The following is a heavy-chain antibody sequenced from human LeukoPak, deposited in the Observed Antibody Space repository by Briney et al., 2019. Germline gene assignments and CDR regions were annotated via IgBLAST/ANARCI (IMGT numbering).Heavy chain of an antibody. CDR2: INHSGST. D-gene: IGHD3-10*01. CDR3: ARGLSYGSGSYYNRIRYGMDV. CDR1: GGSFSGYY. J-gene: IGHJ6*02. V-gene: IGHV4-34*01. Sequence: KPSETLSLTCAVYGGSFSGYYWSWIRQPPGKGLEWIGEINHSGSTNYNPSLKSRVTISVDTSKNQFSLKLSSVTAADTAVYYCARGLSYGSGSYYNRIRYGMDVWGQGTTVTVSS.